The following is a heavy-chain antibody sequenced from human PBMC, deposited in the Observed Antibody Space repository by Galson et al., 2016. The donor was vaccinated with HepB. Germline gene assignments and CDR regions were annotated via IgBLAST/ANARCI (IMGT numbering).Heavy chain of an antibody. CDR2: IDTSDSTT. CDR1: GFTFSSYA. J-gene: IGHJ4*02. D-gene: IGHD3-16*01. Sequence: SLRLSCAASGFTFSSYAMTWVRQAPGKGLEWVSSIDTSDSTTSYADSEGRFTISRDNSKNTLYLQMNSLRAEDTAVYYCAKPTAPSWGNGDYWSQGILVTVSS. V-gene: IGHV3-23*01. CDR3: AKPTAPSWGNGDY.